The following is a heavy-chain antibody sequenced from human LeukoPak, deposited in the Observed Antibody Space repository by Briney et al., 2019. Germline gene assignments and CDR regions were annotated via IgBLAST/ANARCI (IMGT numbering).Heavy chain of an antibody. CDR1: GYTLTELS. CDR2: FDPEGGET. CDR3: ASIAVAGTGPHHWFDP. Sequence: ASVKVSCKVSGYTLTELSMHWVRQAPGKGLEWMGGFDPEGGETIYAQKFQGRVTMTEDTSTDTAYMELSSLRSEDTAVYYCASIAVAGTGPHHWFDPWGQGTLVTVSS. V-gene: IGHV1-24*01. J-gene: IGHJ5*02. D-gene: IGHD6-19*01.